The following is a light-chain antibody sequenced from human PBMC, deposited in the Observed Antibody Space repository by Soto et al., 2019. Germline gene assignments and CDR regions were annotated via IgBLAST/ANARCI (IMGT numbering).Light chain of an antibody. CDR3: MQPLQWRT. V-gene: IGKV2-28*01. Sequence: IVMSQSPLSLSVTPGEPASISCRSSQSLLHSDGYNYLDWYLQKPGQPPQLLIHLASNRASGVPDRFSGSGSGTDFTLKISRVEAEDVGVYYCMQPLQWRTFGQGTKVEIK. J-gene: IGKJ1*01. CDR1: QSLLHSDGYNY. CDR2: LAS.